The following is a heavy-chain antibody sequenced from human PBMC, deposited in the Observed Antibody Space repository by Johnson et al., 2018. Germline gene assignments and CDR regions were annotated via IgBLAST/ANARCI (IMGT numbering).Heavy chain of an antibody. V-gene: IGHV1-8*01. CDR1: GYTLATYD. Sequence: QVQLQESGAEVKKPGSSVKVSCEASGYTLATYDIHWVRQATGQGLEWLGWMNPGNGTTGYEEKFQGRLTMTRDTSINTAYMELTSLKSEDTAVYYCARGECGIWFGEFLCYWFDLWGQGTQVTVPS. CDR3: ARGECGIWFGEFLCYWFDL. CDR2: MNPGNGTT. D-gene: IGHD3-10*01. J-gene: IGHJ5*02.